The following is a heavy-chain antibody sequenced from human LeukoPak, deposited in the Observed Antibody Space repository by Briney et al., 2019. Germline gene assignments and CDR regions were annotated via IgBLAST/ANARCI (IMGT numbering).Heavy chain of an antibody. Sequence: ASVKVSCKASGYTFTGYYMHWVRQAPGQGLEWMGWIGRDGDDRKYAAKVQGRVTMTKDTSTSTAYMELRSLTSDDTAVYYCVRGMAVAGIYLYWGQGTLVTVSS. D-gene: IGHD6-19*01. V-gene: IGHV1-2*02. CDR3: VRGMAVAGIYLY. CDR1: GYTFTGYY. J-gene: IGHJ4*01. CDR2: IGRDGDDR.